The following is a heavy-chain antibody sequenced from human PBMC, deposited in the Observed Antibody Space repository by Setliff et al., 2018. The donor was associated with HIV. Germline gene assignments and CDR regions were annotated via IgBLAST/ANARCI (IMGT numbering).Heavy chain of an antibody. CDR2: IHSSGST. CDR1: GGSVNDFY. D-gene: IGHD2-21*02. V-gene: IGHV4-4*09. Sequence: SETLSLTCTVSGGSVNDFYCNWIRQPPGKGPEWIGYIHSSGSTIYNPSLKSRITISLDTSKEEFSLELSSATAADTAVYYCATLDHSGGNFLAYWGQGSLVTVSS. J-gene: IGHJ4*02. CDR3: ATLDHSGGNFLAY.